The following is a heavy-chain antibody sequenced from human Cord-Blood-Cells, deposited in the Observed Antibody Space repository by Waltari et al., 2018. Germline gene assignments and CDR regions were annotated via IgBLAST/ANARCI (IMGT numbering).Heavy chain of an antibody. D-gene: IGHD1-1*01. V-gene: IGHV4-31*03. CDR2: IYYSGST. CDR3: ARDGSYNWNDLGRGNWFDP. J-gene: IGHJ5*02. CDR1: GGSISSGGYY. Sequence: QVQLQESGPGLVKPSQTLSLTCTVSGGSISSGGYYRSWIRQHPGKGLEWIGYIYYSGSTYYNPSLKSRVTISVDTSKNQFSLKLSSVTAADTAVYYCARDGSYNWNDLGRGNWFDPWGQGTLVTVSS.